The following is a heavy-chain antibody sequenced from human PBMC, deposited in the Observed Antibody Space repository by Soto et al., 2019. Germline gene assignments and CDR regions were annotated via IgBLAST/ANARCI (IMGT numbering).Heavy chain of an antibody. CDR3: ARKYSYGYILSSLYYYYYGMDV. J-gene: IGHJ6*02. D-gene: IGHD5-18*01. CDR2: MNPNSGNT. CDR1: GYTFTSYD. V-gene: IGHV1-8*01. Sequence: ASVKVSCKASGYTFTSYDISWVRQATGQGLEWMGWMNPNSGNTGYAQKFQGRVTMTRNTSISTAYMELSSLRSEDTAVYYCARKYSYGYILSSLYYYYYGMDVWGQGTTVTVSS.